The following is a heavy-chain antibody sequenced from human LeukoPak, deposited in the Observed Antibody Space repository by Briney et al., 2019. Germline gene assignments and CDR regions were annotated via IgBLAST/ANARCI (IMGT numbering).Heavy chain of an antibody. Sequence: GGSLRLSCAAPGFTFSTYWMHWVRQAPGKGLVWVSHIKTDGSSTTYADSVKGRFTISRDNAKNTLYLQMNSLRAEDTAVYYCARDRGYTQDYWGQGTLVTVSS. CDR2: IKTDGSST. J-gene: IGHJ4*02. D-gene: IGHD5-12*01. CDR1: GFTFSTYW. CDR3: ARDRGYTQDY. V-gene: IGHV3-74*01.